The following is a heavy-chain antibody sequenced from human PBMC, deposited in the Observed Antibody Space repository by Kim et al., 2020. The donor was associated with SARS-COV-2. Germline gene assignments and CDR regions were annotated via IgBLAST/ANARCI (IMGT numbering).Heavy chain of an antibody. CDR1: GFTFSSYA. D-gene: IGHD2-2*01. Sequence: GGSLRLSCAASGFTFSSYAMIWVRQAPGKGLEWVSSISGSGDRTFYGDSVKGRFTISRDNSKNTVYLQMNSLRADDTTQYYCAKAIGYCSCTSCYVYFDYWGQGTLVTVSS. CDR3: AKAIGYCSCTSCYVYFDY. CDR2: ISGSGDRT. J-gene: IGHJ4*02. V-gene: IGHV3-23*01.